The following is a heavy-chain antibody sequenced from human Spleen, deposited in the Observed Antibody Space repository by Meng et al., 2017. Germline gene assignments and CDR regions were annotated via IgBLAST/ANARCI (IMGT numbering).Heavy chain of an antibody. CDR1: GLAFSNYE. CDR2: ISSTGSTR. V-gene: IGHV3-48*03. Sequence: GESLKISCAASGLAFSNYEMNWVRQAPGKGLEWVAYISSTGSTRHYADSVKGRFSVSRDNAENSLYLEMNSLRVDDTALYYCARVPAFDIWGQGTMVTVSS. CDR3: ARVPAFDI. J-gene: IGHJ3*02.